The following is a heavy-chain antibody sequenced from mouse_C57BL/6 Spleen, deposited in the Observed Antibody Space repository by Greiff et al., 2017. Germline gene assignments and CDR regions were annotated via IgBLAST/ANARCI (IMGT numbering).Heavy chain of an antibody. CDR3: ARKDYSNSFDY. Sequence: VQLKQSGPGMVKPSQSLSLTCTVTGYSITSGYDWHWIRHFPGNKLEWMGYISYSGSTNYNPSLKSRISITHDTSKNHFFLKLNSVTTEDTATYYCARKDYSNSFDYWGQGTTLTVSS. CDR1: GYSITSGYD. CDR2: ISYSGST. V-gene: IGHV3-1*01. D-gene: IGHD2-5*01. J-gene: IGHJ2*01.